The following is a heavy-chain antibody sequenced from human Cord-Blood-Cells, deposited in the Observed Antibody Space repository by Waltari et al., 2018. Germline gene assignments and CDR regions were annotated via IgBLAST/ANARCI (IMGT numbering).Heavy chain of an antibody. CDR2: FDPEDGET. V-gene: IGHV1-24*01. CDR1: GYTLTELS. D-gene: IGHD3-3*01. CDR3: ATDLRLRFLEWLPNDAFDI. Sequence: QVQLVQSGAEVKKPGASVKVSCKVSGYTLTELSMHWVRQAPGNGLEWMGGFDPEDGETIYAQKFQGRVTMTEDTSTDTAYMELSSLRSEDTAVYYCATDLRLRFLEWLPNDAFDIWGQGTMVTVSS. J-gene: IGHJ3*02.